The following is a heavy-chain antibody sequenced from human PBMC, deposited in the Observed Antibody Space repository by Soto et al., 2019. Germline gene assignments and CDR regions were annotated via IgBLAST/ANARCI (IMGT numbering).Heavy chain of an antibody. V-gene: IGHV3-33*01. Sequence: QVQLVESGGGVVQPGRSLRLSCAASGFTFSSYGMHWVRQAPGKGLEWVAVIWYDGSNKYYADSVKGRFTISRDNSKNTLYLQMNSLRAEDTAVYYCARDNSEFHDYTDYWGQGTLVTVSS. CDR2: IWYDGSNK. J-gene: IGHJ4*02. D-gene: IGHD2-2*02. CDR3: ARDNSEFHDYTDY. CDR1: GFTFSSYG.